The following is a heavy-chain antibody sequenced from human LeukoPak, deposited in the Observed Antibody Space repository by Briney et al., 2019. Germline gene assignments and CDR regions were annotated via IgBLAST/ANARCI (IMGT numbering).Heavy chain of an antibody. D-gene: IGHD3-9*01. CDR2: IYTSGST. CDR3: ARESPYDILTGYSPRYQGTDAFDI. J-gene: IGHJ3*02. CDR1: GGSIRGYY. V-gene: IGHV4-4*08. Sequence: SEALSLTCNVSGGSIRGYYWSWIRQPPGKGLEWIGRIYTSGSTNYNPSLKSRVTISVDTSKNQFSLKLSSVTAADTAVYYCARESPYDILTGYSPRYQGTDAFDIWGQGTMVTVSS.